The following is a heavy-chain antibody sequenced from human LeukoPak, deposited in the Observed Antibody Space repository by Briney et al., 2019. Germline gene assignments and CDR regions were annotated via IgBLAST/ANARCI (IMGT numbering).Heavy chain of an antibody. V-gene: IGHV3-30*18. J-gene: IGHJ4*02. Sequence: PGGSLRLSCAASGFTFSSYGMHWVRQAPGKGLEWVAVISYDGSNKYYADSVKGRFTISRDNSKNTLYLQMNSLRAEDTAVYYCAKDGTATYFDCWGQGTLVTVSS. D-gene: IGHD5-18*01. CDR1: GFTFSSYG. CDR2: ISYDGSNK. CDR3: AKDGTATYFDC.